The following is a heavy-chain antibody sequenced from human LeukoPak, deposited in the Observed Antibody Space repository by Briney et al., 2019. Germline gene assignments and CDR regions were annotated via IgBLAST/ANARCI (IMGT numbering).Heavy chain of an antibody. D-gene: IGHD5-18*01. CDR3: AKGGRDTAMVIANYYYYMDV. CDR2: ISGSGGST. Sequence: GGSLRLSCAASGFTFSSYAMSWVRQAPGKGLEWVSAISGSGGSTYYADSVKGRFTISRDNSKNTLYLQMNSLRAEDTAVYYCAKGGRDTAMVIANYYYYMDVWGKGTTVTVSS. J-gene: IGHJ6*03. CDR1: GFTFSSYA. V-gene: IGHV3-23*01.